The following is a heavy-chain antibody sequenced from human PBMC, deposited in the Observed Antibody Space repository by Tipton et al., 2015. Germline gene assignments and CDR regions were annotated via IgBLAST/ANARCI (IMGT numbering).Heavy chain of an antibody. J-gene: IGHJ4*02. D-gene: IGHD4-17*01. CDR2: ISSSSSTI. CDR1: GESFSKYY. Sequence: LSLTCAVSGESFSKYYWSWVRQAPGKGLEWVSYISSSSSTIYYADSVKGRFTISRDNAKNSLYLQMNSLRDEDTAVYYCARDDYGAVDYWGQGTLVTVSS. V-gene: IGHV3-48*02. CDR3: ARDDYGAVDY.